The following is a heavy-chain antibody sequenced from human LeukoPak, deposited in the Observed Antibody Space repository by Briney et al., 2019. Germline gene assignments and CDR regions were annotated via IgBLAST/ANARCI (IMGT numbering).Heavy chain of an antibody. CDR1: GFTFSNYA. Sequence: GGSLRLSCVTSGFTFSNYAMSWVRQAPGKGLEWVGRIKSKTDGGTTDYAAPVKDRFTISRDDSKNTLYLQMNSLKTEDTAVYYCAAVDFDYWGQGTLVTVSS. CDR3: AAVDFDY. D-gene: IGHD4-23*01. V-gene: IGHV3-15*01. J-gene: IGHJ4*02. CDR2: IKSKTDGGTT.